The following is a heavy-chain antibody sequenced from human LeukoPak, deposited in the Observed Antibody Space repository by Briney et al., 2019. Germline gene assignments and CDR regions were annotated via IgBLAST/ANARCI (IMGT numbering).Heavy chain of an antibody. CDR1: GFTFSNYA. CDR2: ISGTGGST. Sequence: SGGSLRLSCAASGFTFSNYAMSWVRQAPGKGLEWVSVISGTGGSTYYADSAKGRFTISRDNSKNTLYLQMNSLRAEDTAVYYCAKDADFYYDSSGYYYGPFDYWGQGTLVTVSS. CDR3: AKDADFYYDSSGYYYGPFDY. D-gene: IGHD3-22*01. V-gene: IGHV3-23*01. J-gene: IGHJ4*02.